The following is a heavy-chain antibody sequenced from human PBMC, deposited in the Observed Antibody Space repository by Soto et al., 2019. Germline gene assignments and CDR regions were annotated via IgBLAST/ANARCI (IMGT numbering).Heavy chain of an antibody. Sequence: GSLRLAGSASGFTLSSYWMNWVRQAPGKGLEWVANIKQDGYEKYYVDSVRGRFFISRDNAKNSLYLQLNSLRAEDTAVYYCARDADASGWYHYGMDVWGQGTLVTVYS. CDR1: GFTLSSYW. CDR2: IKQDGYEK. V-gene: IGHV3-7*01. CDR3: ARDADASGWYHYGMDV. J-gene: IGHJ6*02. D-gene: IGHD6-19*01.